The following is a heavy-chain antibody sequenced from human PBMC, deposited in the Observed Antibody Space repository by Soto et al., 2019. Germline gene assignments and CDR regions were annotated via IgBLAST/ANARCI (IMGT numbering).Heavy chain of an antibody. D-gene: IGHD2-15*01. V-gene: IGHV3-74*01. CDR3: ARGESCSGGSCFYYYYYGMDV. J-gene: IGHJ6*02. CDR2: INSDGSST. CDR1: GFTFSSYW. Sequence: GGSLRLSCAASGFTFSSYWMHWVRQAPGKGLVWVSRINSDGSSTSYADSVKGRFTISRDNAKNTLYLQMNSLRAEDTAVYYCARGESCSGGSCFYYYYYGMDVWGQGTTVTVSS.